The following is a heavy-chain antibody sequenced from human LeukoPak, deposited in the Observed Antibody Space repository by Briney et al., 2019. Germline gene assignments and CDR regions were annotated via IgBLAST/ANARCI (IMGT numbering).Heavy chain of an antibody. CDR2: IYHSGST. J-gene: IGHJ4*02. CDR3: ARYTYYYDSSGRFDY. CDR1: GGSISSGGYS. V-gene: IGHV4-30-2*01. D-gene: IGHD3-22*01. Sequence: TLSLTCAVSGGSISSGGYSWSWIRQPPGKGLEWIGYIYHSGSTYYNPSLKSRVTLSVDRSKNQFSLKLSSVTAADTAVYYCARYTYYYDSSGRFDYWGQGTLVTVSS.